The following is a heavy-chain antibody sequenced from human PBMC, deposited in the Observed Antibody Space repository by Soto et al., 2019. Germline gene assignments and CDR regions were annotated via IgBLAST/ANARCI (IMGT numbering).Heavy chain of an antibody. CDR3: ARGTRYFDL. V-gene: IGHV3-48*01. Sequence: EVQLVESGGGLVQPGGSLRLSCAASGFTFSSYSMNWVRQAPGKGLEWVSYISSSSSTIYYPDSVKGRFTISRDNAKNSLYLQMNSLRAEDTAVYYCARGTRYFDLWGRGTLVTVSS. CDR1: GFTFSSYS. CDR2: ISSSSSTI. J-gene: IGHJ2*01.